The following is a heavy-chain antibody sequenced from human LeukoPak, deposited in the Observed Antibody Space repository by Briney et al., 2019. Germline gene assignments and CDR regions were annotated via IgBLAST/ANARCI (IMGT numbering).Heavy chain of an antibody. J-gene: IGHJ4*02. D-gene: IGHD3-10*01. CDR2: ISYDGSNK. Sequence: PGRSLRLSCAASGFTFSSYGMHWVRQAPGKGLEWVAVISYDGSNKYYEDSVKGRFTISRDNSKNTLYLQMNSLRAEDTAVYYCAKDNYYGSGSYPTRAPLYWGQGTLVTVSS. CDR3: AKDNYYGSGSYPTRAPLY. CDR1: GFTFSSYG. V-gene: IGHV3-30*18.